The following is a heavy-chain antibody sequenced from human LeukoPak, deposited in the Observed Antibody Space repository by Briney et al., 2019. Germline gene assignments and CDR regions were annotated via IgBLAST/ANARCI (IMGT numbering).Heavy chain of an antibody. Sequence: SETLSLTCTVSGYSISSDYYWGWIRQPPGKGLEWIGYIYYSGSTNYNPSLKSRVTISVDTSKNQFSLKLSSVTAADTAVYYCARMEGYCSSTSCYSLDYWGQGTLVTVSS. CDR3: ARMEGYCSSTSCYSLDY. V-gene: IGHV4-59*01. CDR2: IYYSGST. D-gene: IGHD2-2*02. CDR1: GYSISSDYY. J-gene: IGHJ4*02.